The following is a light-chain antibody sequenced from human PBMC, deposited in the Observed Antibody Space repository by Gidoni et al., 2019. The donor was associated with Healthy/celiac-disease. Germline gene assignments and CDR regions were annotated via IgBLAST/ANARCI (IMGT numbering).Light chain of an antibody. CDR2: GAS. CDR1: QSVSSSY. CDR3: HQYGSSLGT. J-gene: IGKJ1*01. V-gene: IGKV3-20*01. Sequence: EIVLTQSPGTLSLSPGERATLSCRASQSVSSSYLAWYQQKPGQAPRLLIYGASSRAIPDFTLTISRLEPEDFAVYYCHQYGSSLGTFGQGTKVEIK.